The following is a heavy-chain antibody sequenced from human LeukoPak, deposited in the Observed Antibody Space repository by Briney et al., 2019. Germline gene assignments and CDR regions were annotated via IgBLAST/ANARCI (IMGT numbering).Heavy chain of an antibody. Sequence: GGSLRLSCAASGFTFSSYWMHWVRQAPGKGLVWVSRIKGDASSTYYAGSVKGRFTISRDNAKNTLYLQMNSLRAEDTAVYYCARSDWFDSWGQGTLVTVS. CDR2: IKGDASST. CDR3: ARSDWFDS. CDR1: GFTFSSYW. J-gene: IGHJ5*01. V-gene: IGHV3-74*01.